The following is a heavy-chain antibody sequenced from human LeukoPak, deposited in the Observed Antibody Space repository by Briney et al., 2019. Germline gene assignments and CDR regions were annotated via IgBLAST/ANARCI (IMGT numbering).Heavy chain of an antibody. J-gene: IGHJ4*02. CDR2: ISSSSSYI. CDR3: ARDLPSIAARFGLFDY. CDR1: GFTFSSYS. V-gene: IGHV3-21*01. Sequence: GGSLRLSYAASGFTFSSYSMNWVRQAPGKGLEWVSSISSSSSYIYYADSVKGRFTISRDNAKNSLYLQMNSLRAEDTAVYYCARDLPSIAARFGLFDYWGQGTLVTVSS. D-gene: IGHD6-6*01.